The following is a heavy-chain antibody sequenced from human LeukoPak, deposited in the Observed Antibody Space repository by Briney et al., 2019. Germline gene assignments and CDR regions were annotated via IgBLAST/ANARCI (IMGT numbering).Heavy chain of an antibody. J-gene: IGHJ4*02. D-gene: IGHD3-16*01. Sequence: GGSPRLSCAASGFTFSSYAMSWVRQAPGKGPEWVSAISGSGGSTYYADSVKGRFTISRDNSKNTPYLQMNSLRAEDTAVYYCAKPPGGTTAYYFDYWGQGTLVTVSS. CDR1: GFTFSSYA. CDR2: ISGSGGST. CDR3: AKPPGGTTAYYFDY. V-gene: IGHV3-23*01.